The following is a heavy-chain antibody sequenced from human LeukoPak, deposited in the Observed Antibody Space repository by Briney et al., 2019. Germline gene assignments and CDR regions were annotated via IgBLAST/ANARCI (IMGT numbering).Heavy chain of an antibody. V-gene: IGHV3-33*01. J-gene: IGHJ4*02. Sequence: PGGSLRLSCAASGFTFSSYGMHWVRQAPGKGLEWVAVIWYDGSNKYYADSVKGRFTISRDNSKNTLYLQMNSLRAEDTAVYYCARDSFAISWYSSGYYSPYWGQGTLVTVSS. CDR1: GFTFSSYG. CDR2: IWYDGSNK. CDR3: ARDSFAISWYSSGYYSPY. D-gene: IGHD3-22*01.